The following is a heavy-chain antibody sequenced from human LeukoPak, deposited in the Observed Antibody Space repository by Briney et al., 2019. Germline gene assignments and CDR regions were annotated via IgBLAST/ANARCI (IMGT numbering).Heavy chain of an antibody. Sequence: PGGSLRLSCAASRFTFSKYWMLWVRQAPAKGLESVSRINTDGTVTTYADSVKGRFTVSRDNADNTMFLQMNSVRDEDTAVYYCATKQWLAPPPDSWGQGTPVTVSS. V-gene: IGHV3-74*01. J-gene: IGHJ4*02. CDR2: INTDGTVT. CDR3: ATKQWLAPPPDS. D-gene: IGHD6-19*01. CDR1: RFTFSKYW.